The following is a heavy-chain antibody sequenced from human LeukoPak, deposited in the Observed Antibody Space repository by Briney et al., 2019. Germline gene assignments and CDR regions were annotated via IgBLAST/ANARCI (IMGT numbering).Heavy chain of an antibody. CDR1: GGSISGYY. V-gene: IGHV4-59*01. D-gene: IGHD4-17*01. Sequence: PSETLSLTCTVSGGSISGYYWSWIRQPREKGLEWIGYIYYTGSTNYNPSLKSRVIISVDTSKNQFSLKVSSVTAADTAVYYCVRSKSGTYGWFDPWGQGTLVTVSS. CDR3: VRSKSGTYGWFDP. CDR2: IYYTGST. J-gene: IGHJ5*02.